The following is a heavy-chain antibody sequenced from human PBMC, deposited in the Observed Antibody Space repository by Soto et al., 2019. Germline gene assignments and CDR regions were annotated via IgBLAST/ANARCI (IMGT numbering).Heavy chain of an antibody. CDR2: ISWNSGSM. V-gene: IGHV3-9*01. D-gene: IGHD6-13*01. Sequence: GGSLRLSCAASGFTFHYYAMHWVRQAPGKGLEWVSGISWNSGSMDYADSVKGRFTISRDNAKNSLYLQMNSLRAEDTAVYYCARFSSSGAEYFQHWGQGTLVTVYS. J-gene: IGHJ1*01. CDR3: ARFSSSGAEYFQH. CDR1: GFTFHYYA.